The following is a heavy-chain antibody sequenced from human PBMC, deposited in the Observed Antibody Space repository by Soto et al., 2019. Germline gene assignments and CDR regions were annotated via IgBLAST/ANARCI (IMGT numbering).Heavy chain of an antibody. CDR2: IQFDGSKT. D-gene: IGHD4-4*01. CDR1: GFTFSTYG. Sequence: SLRLSCAPSGFTFSTYGMHWVRQAPGKGLEWVAGIQFDGSKTYYADSVKGRFTISRDNSQNILYLQTNSLRAEDTAVYYCARDPATVTTYFDYWGQGTLVTVSS. V-gene: IGHV3-33*01. J-gene: IGHJ4*02. CDR3: ARDPATVTTYFDY.